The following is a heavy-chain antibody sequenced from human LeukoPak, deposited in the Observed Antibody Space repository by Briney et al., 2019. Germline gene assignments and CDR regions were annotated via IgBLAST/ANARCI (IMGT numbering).Heavy chain of an antibody. Sequence: GGSLRLSCAASGFTSSSYAMSWVRQAPGKGLEWVSAISGSGGSTYYADSVKGRFTISRDNSKNTLYLQMNSLRAEDTAVYYCAKATPYSSSWPLEYFQHWGQGTLVTVSS. CDR1: GFTSSSYA. J-gene: IGHJ1*01. CDR3: AKATPYSSSWPLEYFQH. V-gene: IGHV3-23*01. D-gene: IGHD6-13*01. CDR2: ISGSGGST.